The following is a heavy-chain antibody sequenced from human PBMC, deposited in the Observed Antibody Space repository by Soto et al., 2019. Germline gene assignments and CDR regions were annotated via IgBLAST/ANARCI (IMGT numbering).Heavy chain of an antibody. CDR3: AIDYDSNGYQDDAFDI. J-gene: IGHJ3*02. CDR1: GYTFTSYG. D-gene: IGHD3-22*01. Sequence: ASVKVSCKASGYTFTSYGISWVRQAPGQGLEWMGWISAYNGNTNYAQKLQGRVTMTTDTSTSTAYMELRSLRSDDTAVYYCAIDYDSNGYQDDAFDIWGQGTMVTVSS. V-gene: IGHV1-18*04. CDR2: ISAYNGNT.